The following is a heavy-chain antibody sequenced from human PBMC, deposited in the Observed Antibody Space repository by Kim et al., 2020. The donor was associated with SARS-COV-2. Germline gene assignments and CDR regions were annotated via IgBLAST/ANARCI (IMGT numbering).Heavy chain of an antibody. CDR1: GGSISSGGYS. Sequence: SETLSLTCSVSGGSISSGGYSWSWIRQHPGKGLESIGYIYNSGSTYYNPSLKSRIIISVDMSKNQFSLNLSSVTAADTAVYYCARDRGGYCDGSTCRDYTGLDVWGQGTTVTVSS. V-gene: IGHV4-31*03. D-gene: IGHD2-15*01. J-gene: IGHJ6*02. CDR2: IYNSGST. CDR3: ARDRGGYCDGSTCRDYTGLDV.